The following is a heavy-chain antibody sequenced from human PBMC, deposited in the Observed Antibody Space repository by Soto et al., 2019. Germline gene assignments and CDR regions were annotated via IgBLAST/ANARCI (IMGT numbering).Heavy chain of an antibody. V-gene: IGHV3-48*03. CDR3: ARGAYYYDSSGYYLFDY. J-gene: IGHJ4*02. Sequence: EVQLVESGGGLVQPGGSLRLSCAASGFTFSSYEMNWVRQAPGKGLEWVSYISSSGSTIYYADYVKGRFTISRDNAKNSLYLQMNSLRAEDTAVYYCARGAYYYDSSGYYLFDYWGQGTLVTVSS. CDR2: ISSSGSTI. CDR1: GFTFSSYE. D-gene: IGHD3-22*01.